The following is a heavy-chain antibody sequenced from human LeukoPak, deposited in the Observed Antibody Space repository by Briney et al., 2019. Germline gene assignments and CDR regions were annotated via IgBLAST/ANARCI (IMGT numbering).Heavy chain of an antibody. CDR2: IYYSGST. J-gene: IGHJ4*02. Sequence: SETLSLTCTVSGGSISSSSYYWGWIRQPPGKGLEWIGSIYYSGSTYYNPSLTSRVTISVDTSKNQFSLKLSSVTAADTAVYYCARLLMVYAIQFDYWGQGTLVTVSS. D-gene: IGHD2-8*01. CDR1: GGSISSSSYY. CDR3: ARLLMVYAIQFDY. V-gene: IGHV4-39*07.